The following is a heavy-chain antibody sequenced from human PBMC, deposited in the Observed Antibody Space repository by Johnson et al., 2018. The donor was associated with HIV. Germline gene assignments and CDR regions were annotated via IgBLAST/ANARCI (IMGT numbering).Heavy chain of an antibody. CDR3: AKDKDAFDI. J-gene: IGHJ3*02. V-gene: IGHV3-30*02. CDR2: IRYDGSNK. CDR1: GFTFSSYA. Sequence: QVQLVESGGGVVQPGRSLRLSCAASGFTFSSYAMHWVRQAPGKGLEWVAVIRYDGSNKYYADSEKGRFTISRDNSKNTLYLQMNSLRAEDTAVYYCAKDKDAFDIWGQGTMVTVSS.